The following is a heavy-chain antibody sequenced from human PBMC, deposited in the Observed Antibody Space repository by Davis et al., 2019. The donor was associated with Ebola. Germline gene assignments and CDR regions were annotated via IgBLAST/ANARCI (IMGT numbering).Heavy chain of an antibody. CDR2: ISSLTYST. Sequence: PGGSLTLSCAASGFTFSTYSMSWVRQAPGRGLEWVSAISSLTYSTYYADSVEGRFTISRDNSKKTLYLQMNSLRAEDTAVYYCARLYTAMVFYGMDVWGQGTTVTVSS. CDR3: ARLYTAMVFYGMDV. D-gene: IGHD5-18*01. CDR1: GFTFSTYS. V-gene: IGHV3-23*01. J-gene: IGHJ6*02.